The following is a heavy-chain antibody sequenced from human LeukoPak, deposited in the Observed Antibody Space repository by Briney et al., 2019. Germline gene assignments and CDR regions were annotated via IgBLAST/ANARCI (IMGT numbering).Heavy chain of an antibody. CDR3: AREGKRIAAAAPLALDY. Sequence: SETLSLTCAVYGGSFSGYYWSWIRKPPGKGLEWIGEINHSGSTSYNPSLKSRVTISVDTSKNQFSLKLSSVTAADTAVYYCAREGKRIAAAAPLALDYWGQGTLVTVSS. V-gene: IGHV4-34*01. J-gene: IGHJ4*02. CDR2: INHSGST. D-gene: IGHD6-13*01. CDR1: GGSFSGYY.